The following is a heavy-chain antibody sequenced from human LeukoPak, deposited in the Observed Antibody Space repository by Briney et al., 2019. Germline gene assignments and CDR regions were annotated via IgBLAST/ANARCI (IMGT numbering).Heavy chain of an antibody. D-gene: IGHD2-15*01. CDR1: GGSFSGYY. CDR2: INHSGST. J-gene: IGHJ5*02. V-gene: IGHV4-34*01. CDR3: VRGATVAAPPRFDP. Sequence: SETLSLTCAVYGGSFSGYYWSWIRQPPGKGLEWIGEINHSGSTNYNPSLKSRVTISVDTSKNQFSLKLSSVTAADTALYYCVRGATVAAPPRFDPWGQGTLVTVSS.